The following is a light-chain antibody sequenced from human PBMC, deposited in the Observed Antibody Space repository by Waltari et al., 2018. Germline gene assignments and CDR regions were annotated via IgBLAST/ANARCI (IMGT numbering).Light chain of an antibody. J-gene: IGLJ2*01. CDR1: TSDVGRYNY. CDR3: CSFAGAYTWI. CDR2: YVT. V-gene: IGLV2-11*01. Sequence: SALTQPRSVSGSPGQSVTISCTGTTSDVGRYNYVSWYHHLPGKAPELLMFYVTQRPSGVPDRFSGSQSANTASLTISGLQPDDEADYYCCSFAGAYTWIFGGGTKVTVL.